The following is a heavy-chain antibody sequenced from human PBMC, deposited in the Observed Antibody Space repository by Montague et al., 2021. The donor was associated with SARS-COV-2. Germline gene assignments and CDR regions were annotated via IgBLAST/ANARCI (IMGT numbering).Heavy chain of an antibody. CDR3: AREQQWRGAVYYYYGMDV. J-gene: IGHJ6*02. D-gene: IGHD6-19*01. Sequence: CAISGDSVSSNSAAWNWIRQSPSRGLEWLGRTYYRSKWYNDYALSVTSRITINPDTSKNQFSLQLNSVTPEDTAVYYCAREQQWRGAVYYYYGMDVWGQGTTVTVSS. CDR1: GDSVSSNSAA. V-gene: IGHV6-1*01. CDR2: TYYRSKWYN.